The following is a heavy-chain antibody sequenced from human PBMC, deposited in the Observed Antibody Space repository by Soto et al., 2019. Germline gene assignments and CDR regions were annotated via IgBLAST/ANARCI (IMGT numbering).Heavy chain of an antibody. Sequence: SLRPYWSAYEFTFNRYFLHWVRQAPGKGLEWVAVIWSDGSTEYYADSVKGRFTISRDNSKNTMYLQMNSLRGEDTGVYYCARGRTPSAIFDWFDSWGQGTLVTVSS. CDR1: EFTFNRYF. J-gene: IGHJ5*01. CDR3: ARGRTPSAIFDWFDS. CDR2: IWSDGSTE. V-gene: IGHV3-33*01. D-gene: IGHD2-2*01.